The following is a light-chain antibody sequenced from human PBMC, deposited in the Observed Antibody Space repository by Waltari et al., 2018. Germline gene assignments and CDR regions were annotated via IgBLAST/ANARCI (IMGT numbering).Light chain of an antibody. CDR2: KAS. CDR1: ESVKNN. Sequence: DVQLIHSPSTLSASVGDRVTITCRASESVKNNLAWYQHQPGKAPKVLVHKASRLESGVASRFSGSGYGTEFTLPISSLEPDDFATYYCHQYNTLPLTFGGGTKVEIK. J-gene: IGKJ4*01. CDR3: HQYNTLPLT. V-gene: IGKV1-5*03.